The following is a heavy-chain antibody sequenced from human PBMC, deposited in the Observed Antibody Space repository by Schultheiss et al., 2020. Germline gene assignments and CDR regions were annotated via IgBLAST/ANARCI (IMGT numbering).Heavy chain of an antibody. J-gene: IGHJ4*02. CDR1: GFTFSSYA. V-gene: IGHV3-21*01. Sequence: GGSLRLSCAASGFTFSSYALTWVRQAPGKGLEWVSSISSSSSYIYYADSVKGRFTISRDNAKNSLYLQMNSLRAEDTAVYYCATPNGEMATGWWDWGQGTLVTVSS. D-gene: IGHD5-24*01. CDR2: ISSSSSYI. CDR3: ATPNGEMATGWWD.